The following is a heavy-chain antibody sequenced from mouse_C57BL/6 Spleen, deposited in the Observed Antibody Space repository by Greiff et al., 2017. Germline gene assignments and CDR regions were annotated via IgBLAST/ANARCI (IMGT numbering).Heavy chain of an antibody. Sequence: QVQLQQSGAELVKPGASVKLSCKASGYTFTSYWMHWVKQRPGQGLEWIGMIHPNSGSTNYNAKFKSNATLTVDKSSSTAYMQLSSLTSEDSAVYYCARPYYSTYAMDYWGQGTSVTVSS. V-gene: IGHV1-64*01. J-gene: IGHJ4*01. D-gene: IGHD2-5*01. CDR2: IHPNSGST. CDR3: ARPYYSTYAMDY. CDR1: GYTFTSYW.